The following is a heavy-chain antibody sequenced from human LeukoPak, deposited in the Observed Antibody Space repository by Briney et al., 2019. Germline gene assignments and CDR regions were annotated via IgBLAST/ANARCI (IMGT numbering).Heavy chain of an antibody. V-gene: IGHV4-34*01. D-gene: IGHD2-15*01. J-gene: IGHJ4*02. CDR2: INHSGST. Sequence: SETLSLTCTVSGGSFSGYYWSWIRQPPGKGLEWIGEINHSGSTNYNPSLKSRVTISVDTSKNQFSLKLSSVTAADTAVYYCARGGVWGYCSGGSCFPGNYFDYWGQGTLVTVSS. CDR3: ARGGVWGYCSGGSCFPGNYFDY. CDR1: GGSFSGYY.